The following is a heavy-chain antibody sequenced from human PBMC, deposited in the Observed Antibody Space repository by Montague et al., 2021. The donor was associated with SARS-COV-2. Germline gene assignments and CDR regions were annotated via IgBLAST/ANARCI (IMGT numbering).Heavy chain of an antibody. J-gene: IGHJ4*02. D-gene: IGHD3-9*01. CDR1: GFSLSTSGMC. V-gene: IGHV2-70*01. Sequence: PALVKPTQTLTLTCTFSGFSLSTSGMCVSWIRQPPGKALEWLALXDWDDDKYYSTSLKTRLTISKDTSKNQLVLTMTNMDPVDTATYYCARIRDYDILTGSYSGFDYWGQGTLVTVSS. CDR3: ARIRDYDILTGSYSGFDY. CDR2: XDWDDDK.